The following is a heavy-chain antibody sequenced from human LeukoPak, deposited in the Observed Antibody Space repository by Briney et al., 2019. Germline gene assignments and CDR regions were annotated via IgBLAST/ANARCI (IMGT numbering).Heavy chain of an antibody. CDR3: ARDGQRCSGSNCYSVDI. CDR2: ISSTSSYI. D-gene: IGHD2-2*01. CDR1: GFTFSSYS. V-gene: IGHV3-21*04. Sequence: SGGSPRLSCAPSGFTFSSYSMNWVRQAPGKGLEWVSSISSTSSYIYYADSVKGRFTISRDNAKNSLYLQMNSLRAEDTAVYYCARDGQRCSGSNCYSVDIWGQGTMVTVSS. J-gene: IGHJ3*02.